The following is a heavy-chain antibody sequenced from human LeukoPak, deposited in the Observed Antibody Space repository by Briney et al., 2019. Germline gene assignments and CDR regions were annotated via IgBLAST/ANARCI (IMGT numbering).Heavy chain of an antibody. CDR1: GCTFSSYA. V-gene: IGHV3-23*01. CDR2: ISGSGGST. Sequence: GGSLRLSCAASGCTFSSYAMSWVRQAPGKGLEWVSAISGSGGSTYYADSVKGRFTISRDNSKNTLYLQMNSLRAEDTAVYYCAKDPSGSGSFDYWGQGTLVTVSS. CDR3: AKDPSGSGSFDY. J-gene: IGHJ4*02. D-gene: IGHD3-10*01.